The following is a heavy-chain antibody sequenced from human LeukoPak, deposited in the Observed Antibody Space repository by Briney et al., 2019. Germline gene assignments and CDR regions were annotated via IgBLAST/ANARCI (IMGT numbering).Heavy chain of an antibody. Sequence: ASVKVSCKTSGYTFTSYGINWVRQAPGQGLEWMGRISAHNGNANYAQKFQGRVTMTTDALATTAYMELRSLRSDDTAVYYCARDLERYYDLEGRSGYWGQGTLVTVSS. CDR2: ISAHNGNA. CDR1: GYTFTSYG. D-gene: IGHD3-3*01. J-gene: IGHJ4*02. V-gene: IGHV1-18*01. CDR3: ARDLERYYDLEGRSGY.